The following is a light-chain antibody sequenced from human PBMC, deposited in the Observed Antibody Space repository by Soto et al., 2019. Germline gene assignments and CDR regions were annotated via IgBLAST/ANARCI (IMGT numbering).Light chain of an antibody. J-gene: IGKJ1*01. CDR3: QQYGTSPRT. Sequence: ELVLTQSPGTLSLSPGERATLSCRASQSVYSNYLAWYQHKPGQAPRLLMYGASSRATGIPDRFSGSGSVTDFTLTISRLEPEDFAVYYCQQYGTSPRTFGQGTKV. CDR2: GAS. CDR1: QSVYSNY. V-gene: IGKV3-20*01.